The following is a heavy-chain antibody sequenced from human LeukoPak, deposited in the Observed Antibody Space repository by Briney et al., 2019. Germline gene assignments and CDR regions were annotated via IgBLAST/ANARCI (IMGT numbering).Heavy chain of an antibody. CDR3: ARDIVPPGICFDF. CDR2: INQDGSET. Sequence: GGSLRLSCAASGFTFSSYWMSWVRQAPGKGLEWVANINQDGSETYYVDSVRGRFTISRDNAKNSLYLQMNGLRAEDTAVYYCARDIVPPGICFDFWGQGTLVTVSS. J-gene: IGHJ4*02. V-gene: IGHV3-7*01. CDR1: GFTFSSYW. D-gene: IGHD2-2*01.